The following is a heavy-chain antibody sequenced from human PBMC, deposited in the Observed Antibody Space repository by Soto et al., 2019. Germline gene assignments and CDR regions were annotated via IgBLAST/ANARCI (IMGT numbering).Heavy chain of an antibody. Sequence: GGSLRLSCAASGFTFSSYGMHWVRQAPGKGLEWVSVISSNSSNIYYADSVKGRFTISRDNAKNSLYLQMNSLRAEDTAVYYCAREYSGYDFDYWGQGTLVTVSS. V-gene: IGHV3-21*01. D-gene: IGHD5-12*01. CDR1: GFTFSSYG. CDR2: ISSNSSNI. CDR3: AREYSGYDFDY. J-gene: IGHJ4*02.